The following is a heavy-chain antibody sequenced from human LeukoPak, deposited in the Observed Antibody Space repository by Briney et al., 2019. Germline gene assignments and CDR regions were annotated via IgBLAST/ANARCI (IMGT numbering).Heavy chain of an antibody. CDR3: ARETGQYYYGSGSLDY. V-gene: IGHV1-3*03. CDR2: INAGNGNT. Sequence: ASVKVSCKASGYTFTSYAMHWVRQAPGQRLEWMGWINAGNGNTKYSQEFQGRVTITRDTSASTAYMELSSLRSEDMAVYYCARETGQYYYGSGSLDYWGQGTLVTVSS. D-gene: IGHD3-10*01. CDR1: GYTFTSYA. J-gene: IGHJ4*02.